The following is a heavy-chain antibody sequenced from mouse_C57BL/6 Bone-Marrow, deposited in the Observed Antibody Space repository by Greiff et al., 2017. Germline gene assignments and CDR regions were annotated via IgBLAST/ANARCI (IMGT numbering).Heavy chain of an antibody. CDR2: IYPGDVDT. Sequence: VQLQQSGPELVKPGASVTISCKASGYAFRRSWMNWVKQRPGKGLAWIGRIYPGDVDTNYHGQFKGQATLTADKSSSTAYMQLSSLTSEDSAVYCCARSDCFITTVVARSDAKDYWGQGTSVTVAS. J-gene: IGHJ4*01. V-gene: IGHV1-82*01. D-gene: IGHD1-1*01. CDR3: ARSDCFITTVVARSDAKDY. CDR1: GYAFRRSW.